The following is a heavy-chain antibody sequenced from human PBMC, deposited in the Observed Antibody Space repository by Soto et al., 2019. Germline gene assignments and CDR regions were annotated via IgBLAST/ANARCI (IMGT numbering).Heavy chain of an antibody. CDR2: ISGSGGST. J-gene: IGHJ4*02. CDR3: AKVSLRAVAIDY. Sequence: GSLRLSCAASGFTFSSYAMSWVRQAPGKGLEWVSAISGSGGSTYYADSVKGRFTISRDNSKNTLYLQMNSLRAEDTAVYYCAKVSLRAVAIDYWGQGTLVTVSS. D-gene: IGHD6-19*01. CDR1: GFTFSSYA. V-gene: IGHV3-23*01.